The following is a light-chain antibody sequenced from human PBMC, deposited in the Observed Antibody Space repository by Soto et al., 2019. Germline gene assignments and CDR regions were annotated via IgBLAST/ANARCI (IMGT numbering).Light chain of an antibody. J-gene: IGKJ5*01. CDR3: QQLSNWPSIT. CDR2: DAS. V-gene: IGKV3-11*01. Sequence: EIVLTQSPSTLSLSAWEGSTLSFMASRSVSSFLAWYQHKPGQPPRLLMYDASNRATGIPARFSGSGSGTDFTLTISSLEPEDFALYYCQQLSNWPSITFGQGTRLEIK. CDR1: RSVSSF.